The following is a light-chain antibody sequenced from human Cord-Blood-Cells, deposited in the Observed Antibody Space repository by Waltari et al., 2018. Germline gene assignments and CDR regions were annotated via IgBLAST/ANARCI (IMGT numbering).Light chain of an antibody. CDR2: AAS. V-gene: IGKV1-39*01. J-gene: IGKJ3*01. CDR1: KSISSY. CDR3: QQSYSTPFT. Sequence: DIQMTQSPSSLSASVGDRVTITYRASKSISSYLNWYQQKPGKAPKLLIYAASSLQSGVPSRFSGSGSGTDFTLTISSLQPEDFATYYCQQSYSTPFTFGPGTKVDIK.